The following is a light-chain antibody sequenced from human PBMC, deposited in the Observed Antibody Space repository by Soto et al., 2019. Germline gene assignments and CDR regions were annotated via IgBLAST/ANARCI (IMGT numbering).Light chain of an antibody. CDR1: QSISSY. J-gene: IGKJ4*01. Sequence: DIQMTQSPSSLSASVGDRVTITCRASQSISSYLSWYQQKPGKAPKLLINVASTLQSGVPSRFSCSGSGACLTLAISSLQPEDFATYYCQQSSSTQQTFVGGTKVDIK. V-gene: IGKV1-39*01. CDR3: QQSSSTQQT. CDR2: VAS.